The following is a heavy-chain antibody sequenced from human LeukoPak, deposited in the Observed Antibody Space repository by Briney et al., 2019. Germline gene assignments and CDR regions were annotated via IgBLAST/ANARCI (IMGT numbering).Heavy chain of an antibody. CDR2: IYTSGST. CDR1: GGSINTYY. Sequence: SETLSLTCTVSGGSINTYYWSWIRQPAGKGLEWIGRIYTSGSTNYNPSLKSRVTMSVDTSKNQFSLKLSSVTAADTAVYYCARDGGGIAATSFDPWGQGTLVTVSS. V-gene: IGHV4-4*07. D-gene: IGHD6-25*01. CDR3: ARDGGGIAATSFDP. J-gene: IGHJ5*02.